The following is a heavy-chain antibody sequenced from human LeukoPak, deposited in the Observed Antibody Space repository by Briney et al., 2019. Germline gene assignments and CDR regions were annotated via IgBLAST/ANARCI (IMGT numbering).Heavy chain of an antibody. CDR2: IYHSGST. V-gene: IGHV4-30-2*01. D-gene: IGHD6-13*01. J-gene: IGHJ4*02. CDR3: ASGYSSSWPTW. Sequence: SQTLSLTCAVSGGSISSGGYSWGWIRQPPGKGLEWIGYIYHSGSTYYNPSLKSRVTISVDRSKNQFSLKLSSVTAADTAVYYCASGYSSSWPTWWGQGTLVTVSS. CDR1: GGSISSGGYS.